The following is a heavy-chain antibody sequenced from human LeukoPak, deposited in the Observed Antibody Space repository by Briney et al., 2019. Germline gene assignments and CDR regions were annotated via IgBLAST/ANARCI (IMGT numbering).Heavy chain of an antibody. Sequence: ASVKVSCKASGYTFINYAMHWVRQAPGQRLEWMGWINAGNSNTKYSQKFQGRVTMTEDTSTDTAYMELSSLRSEDTAVYYCATGKKDIVVVPAALKYWFDPWGQGTLVTVSS. V-gene: IGHV1-3*01. J-gene: IGHJ5*02. CDR1: GYTFINYA. CDR2: INAGNSNT. D-gene: IGHD2-2*01. CDR3: ATGKKDIVVVPAALKYWFDP.